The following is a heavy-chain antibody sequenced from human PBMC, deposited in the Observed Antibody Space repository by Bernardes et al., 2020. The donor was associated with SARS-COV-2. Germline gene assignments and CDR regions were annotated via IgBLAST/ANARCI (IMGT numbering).Heavy chain of an antibody. J-gene: IGHJ6*02. V-gene: IGHV4-34*01. CDR3: ARRDMVTRYYGMDV. CDR1: GGSISSYY. D-gene: IGHD5-18*01. CDR2: INHSGST. Sequence: SETLSLTCTVSGGSISSYYWSWIRQPPGKGLEWIGEINHSGSTNYNPSLKSRVTISVDTSKNQFSLKVSSVTVADTAVYYCARRDMVTRYYGMDVWGQGTTVTVSS.